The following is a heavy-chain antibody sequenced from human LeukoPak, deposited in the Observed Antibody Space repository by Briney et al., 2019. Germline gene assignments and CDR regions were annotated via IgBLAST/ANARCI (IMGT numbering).Heavy chain of an antibody. J-gene: IGHJ6*02. CDR3: ARDFNPDIVVVVEDHYYYYYGMDV. CDR2: ISAYNGNT. V-gene: IGHV1-18*01. Sequence: ASVKVSCKASGYTFTSYGISWVRQAPGQGLKWMGWISAYNGNTNYAQKLQGRVTMTTDTSTSTAYMELRSLRSDDTAVYYCARDFNPDIVVVVEDHYYYYYGMDVWGQGTTVTVSS. CDR1: GYTFTSYG. D-gene: IGHD2-15*01.